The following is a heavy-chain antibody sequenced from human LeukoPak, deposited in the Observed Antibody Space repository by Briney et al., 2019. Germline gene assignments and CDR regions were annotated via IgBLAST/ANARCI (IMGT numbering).Heavy chain of an antibody. D-gene: IGHD3-22*01. Sequence: PGGSLRLSCAASEFTFSNYAMNWVRQAPGKGLEWVSAISGSGGSTYYADSVKGRFTISRDNSKNTLYLQMNSLRAEDTAVYYCAKDAGSYYYDSSLGYWGQGTLVTVSS. CDR1: EFTFSNYA. J-gene: IGHJ4*02. V-gene: IGHV3-23*01. CDR3: AKDAGSYYYDSSLGY. CDR2: ISGSGGST.